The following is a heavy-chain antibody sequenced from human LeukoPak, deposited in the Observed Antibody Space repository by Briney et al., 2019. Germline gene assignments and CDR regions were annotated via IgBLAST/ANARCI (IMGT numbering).Heavy chain of an antibody. J-gene: IGHJ5*02. CDR2: IYYSGST. V-gene: IGHV4-59*01. Sequence: PSETLSLICTVSGGSISSYYWSWIRQPPGKGLEWIGYIYYSGSTNYNPSLKSRVTISVDTSKNQFSLKLSSVTAADTAVYYCARVQGPVGFDPWGQGTLVTVSS. CDR1: GGSISSYY. CDR3: ARVQGPVGFDP.